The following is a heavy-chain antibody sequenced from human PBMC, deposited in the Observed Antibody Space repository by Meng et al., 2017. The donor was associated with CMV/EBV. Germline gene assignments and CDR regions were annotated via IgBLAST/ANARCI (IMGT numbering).Heavy chain of an antibody. V-gene: IGHV4-30-4*08. D-gene: IGHD2-15*01. CDR2: IYYSGST. CDR1: GCSISSGDYY. CDR3: ARVYCSGGSCYGNWFDP. Sequence: QEQLQESGPGLVKPSQTLSLTCTVSGCSISSGDYYWSWIRQPPGKGLEWIGYIYYSGSTYYNPSLKSRVTISVDTSKNQFSLKLSSVTAADTAVYYCARVYCSGGSCYGNWFDPWGQGTLVTVSS. J-gene: IGHJ5*02.